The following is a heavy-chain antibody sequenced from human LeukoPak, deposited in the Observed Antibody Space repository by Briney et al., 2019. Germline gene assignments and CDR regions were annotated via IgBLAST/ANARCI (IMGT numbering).Heavy chain of an antibody. J-gene: IGHJ4*02. CDR2: IYSGGST. Sequence: PGGSLRLSCAASGYTVSSNYMSRVRQAPGKGLEWVSVIYSGGSTYYADSVKGRFTISRDNSKNTLYLQMNSLRAEDTAVYYCAKDRKSSGWYDYWGQGTLVTVSS. CDR3: AKDRKSSGWYDY. D-gene: IGHD6-19*01. V-gene: IGHV3-53*01. CDR1: GYTVSSNY.